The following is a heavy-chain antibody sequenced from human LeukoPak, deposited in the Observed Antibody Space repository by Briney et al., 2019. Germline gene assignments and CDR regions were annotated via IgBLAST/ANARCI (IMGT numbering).Heavy chain of an antibody. CDR3: ARDGFVGAADY. CDR1: EFTFSGYW. CDR2: INQDGSEK. J-gene: IGHJ4*02. Sequence: GGSLRLSCAASEFTFSGYWMNWVRQAPGKGPEWVANINQDGSEKHYMDSVKGRFTISRDNAKNSLFLQMNSLRVEDTAVFYCARDGFVGAADYWGQGTLVTVSS. V-gene: IGHV3-7*01. D-gene: IGHD6-13*01.